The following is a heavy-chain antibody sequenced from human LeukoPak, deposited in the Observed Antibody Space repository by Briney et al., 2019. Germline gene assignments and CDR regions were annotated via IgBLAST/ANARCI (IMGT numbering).Heavy chain of an antibody. CDR3: ARTTVTTFYDY. CDR2: INAGNGNT. D-gene: IGHD4-17*01. J-gene: IGHJ4*02. CDR1: GYTFTSYA. Sequence: APVKVSCKASGYTFTSYAMHWVRQAPGQRLEWMGWINAGNGNTKYSHKFQGRVTITRDTSASTAYMELSSLRSEDTAVYYCARTTVTTFYDYWGQGTLVTVSS. V-gene: IGHV1-3*01.